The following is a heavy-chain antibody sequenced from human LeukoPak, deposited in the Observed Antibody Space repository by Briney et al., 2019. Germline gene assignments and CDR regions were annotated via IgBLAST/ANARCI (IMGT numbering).Heavy chain of an antibody. D-gene: IGHD4-23*01. CDR1: VGSLRRGDYF. V-gene: IGHV4-30-4*01. CDR2: IYYSGST. Sequence: SETLSLTCTVSVGSLRRGDYFCRSSRRPPGKGLGWIWPIYYSGSTCYNPSRKSRVTLSVDASQNQFSPNQCAVSAADTAVYYCARDPAYGGNPGFDYWGQGTLVTVSS. CDR3: ARDPAYGGNPGFDY. J-gene: IGHJ4*02.